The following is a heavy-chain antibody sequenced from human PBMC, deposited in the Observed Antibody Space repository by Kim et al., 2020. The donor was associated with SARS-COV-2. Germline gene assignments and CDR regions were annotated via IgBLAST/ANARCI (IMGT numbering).Heavy chain of an antibody. CDR1: GYTFTNYG. J-gene: IGHJ4*02. D-gene: IGHD3-10*01. CDR3: ARGGSVVRGLIITPYYFDY. CDR2: IRAYNGDT. V-gene: IGHV1-18*01. Sequence: ASVKVSCKASGYTFTNYGLSWVRQAPGQGLEWMGWIRAYNGDTNYAQKLQGRVTMTTDTSTSTAYMELRSLRSDDTAVYYCARGGSVVRGLIITPYYFDYWGQGTLVTVSS.